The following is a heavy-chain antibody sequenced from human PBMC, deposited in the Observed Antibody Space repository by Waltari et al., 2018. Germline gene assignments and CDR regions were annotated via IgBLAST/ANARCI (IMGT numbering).Heavy chain of an antibody. D-gene: IGHD3-10*01. CDR1: GFTFDDYA. Sequence: EVQLVESGGVVVQPGGSLRLSCAASGFTFDDYAMHWVRQAPGKGLEWVSAISGSGGSTYYADSVKGRFTISRDNSKNTLYLQMNSLRAEDTAVYYCAKDYGSGSSLDYWGQGTLVTVSS. CDR2: ISGSGGST. CDR3: AKDYGSGSSLDY. V-gene: IGHV3-23*04. J-gene: IGHJ4*02.